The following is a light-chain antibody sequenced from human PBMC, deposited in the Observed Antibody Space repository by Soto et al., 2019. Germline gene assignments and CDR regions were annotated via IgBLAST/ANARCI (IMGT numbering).Light chain of an antibody. V-gene: IGLV2-14*01. J-gene: IGLJ1*01. CDR2: DVS. CDR3: SSYTSSSTYV. CDR1: SSYVGGYNY. Sequence: QSALNNPVSVTRAHGQSITISCTGTSSYVGGYNYVSWYQQLPGNARKLMIYDVSNRPSGVSNRFSGSKSGNTASLFIFVLQAEDESDYYFSSYTSSSTYVFGTGTKVTVL.